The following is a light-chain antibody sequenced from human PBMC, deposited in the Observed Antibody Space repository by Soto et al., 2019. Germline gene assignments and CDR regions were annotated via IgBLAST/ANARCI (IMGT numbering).Light chain of an antibody. J-gene: IGLJ2*01. CDR2: ENT. CDR1: SSNIGAVFD. V-gene: IGLV1-40*01. Sequence: QLVLTQPPSVSGAPGQRVTISCTGSSSNIGAVFDVHWYQQVPGTAPKLLIYENTKRPSGVPDRFSGSKSGTSASLAITGLQAEDEADYYCQPYDSGLSGWLFGGGTKLTVL. CDR3: QPYDSGLSGWL.